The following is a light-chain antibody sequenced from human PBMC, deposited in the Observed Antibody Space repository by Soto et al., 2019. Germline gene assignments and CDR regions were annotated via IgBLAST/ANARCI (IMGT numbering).Light chain of an antibody. CDR1: SSNIGAGYH. CDR2: GDS. J-gene: IGLJ1*01. V-gene: IGLV1-40*01. CDR3: QSSDSRLSGSDV. Sequence: SALTQPPSVSGAPGQRVTISCTGSSSNIGAGYHVHWYQQLPGAAPKLLIFGDSNRPSGVPDRFSGSKSGTSASLAITGLQADDEADYYCQSSDSRLSGSDVFGTGTKVTVL.